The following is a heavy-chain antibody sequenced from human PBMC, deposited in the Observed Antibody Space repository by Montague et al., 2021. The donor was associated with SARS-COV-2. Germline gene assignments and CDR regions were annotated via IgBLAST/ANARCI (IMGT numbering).Heavy chain of an antibody. V-gene: IGHV4-4*02. D-gene: IGHD3-3*01. CDR2: IYHSGST. J-gene: IGHJ4*02. CDR3: ASQVPDFWSGIDY. CDR1: GGSISSSNW. Sequence: SETLSLTCAVSGGSISSSNWWSWVRQPPGKGLEWIGKIYHSGSTNYHPSLKSRATISVDKSKNQFSLQLSSVTAADTAVYYGASQVPDFWSGIDYWGQGTLVTVSS.